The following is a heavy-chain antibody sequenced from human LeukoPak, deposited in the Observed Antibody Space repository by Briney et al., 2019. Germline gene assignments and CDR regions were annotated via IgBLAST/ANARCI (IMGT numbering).Heavy chain of an antibody. Sequence: VASVKVSCKASGYTFTTFDINWVRQATGQGLEWMGWIIPIFGTANYAQKFQGRVTIATDESTSTAYMELSSLRSEDTAVYYCARDHGAGYYFDYWGQGTLVTVSS. CDR2: IIPIFGTA. CDR1: GYTFTTFD. D-gene: IGHD1-26*01. CDR3: ARDHGAGYYFDY. J-gene: IGHJ4*02. V-gene: IGHV1-69*05.